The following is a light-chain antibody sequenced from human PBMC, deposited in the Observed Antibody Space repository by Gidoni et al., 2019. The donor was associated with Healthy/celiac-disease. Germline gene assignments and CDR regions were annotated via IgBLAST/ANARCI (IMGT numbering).Light chain of an antibody. CDR1: QRVSSY. J-gene: IGKJ3*01. CDR3: QQRSNWPPGIT. Sequence: EIVLTQSPATLSLSPGERSTLSCRASQRVSSYLTWYQQKPGQAPRLLIYDASNRATGIPARFSGSGSGTDFTLTISSLEPEDFAVYYCQQRSNWPPGITFXPXTKVDIK. CDR2: DAS. V-gene: IGKV3-11*01.